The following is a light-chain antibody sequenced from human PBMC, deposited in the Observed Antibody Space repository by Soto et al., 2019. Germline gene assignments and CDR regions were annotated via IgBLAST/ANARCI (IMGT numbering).Light chain of an antibody. CDR3: QQRSNWWT. Sequence: EIVMTQSPATLSVSPGERATLSCRASQSVSSYLAWYQQKPGQAPRLLIYDALNRATGIPARFSGSGSGTDFTLTISSLEPEDFAVYYCQQRSNWWTFGQGTKV. CDR2: DAL. CDR1: QSVSSY. J-gene: IGKJ1*01. V-gene: IGKV3-11*01.